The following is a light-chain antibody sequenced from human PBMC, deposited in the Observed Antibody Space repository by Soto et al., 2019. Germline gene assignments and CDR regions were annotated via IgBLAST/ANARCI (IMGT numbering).Light chain of an antibody. CDR3: YSYAGSGTYV. J-gene: IGLJ1*01. V-gene: IGLV2-23*01. Sequence: QSALTKPASVCGSPGQSITISCTGTNSDVGTYNLVSWYQQHPGKAPKLMTYEGTKRPSGVSNRFSGSNSGNTASLTISGLQAEDEADYYCYSYAGSGTYVFGTGTKLTVL. CDR1: NSDVGTYNL. CDR2: EGT.